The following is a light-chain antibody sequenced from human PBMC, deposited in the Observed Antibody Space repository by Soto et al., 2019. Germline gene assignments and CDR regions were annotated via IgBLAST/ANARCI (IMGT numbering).Light chain of an antibody. J-gene: IGLJ1*01. CDR3: CSYAGSSTFFYV. Sequence: QSALTQPASVSGSRGQSSTISCTGTSGDVGSYNLVSWYQQHPGKAPKLMIYEGSKRPSGVSNRFSGSKSGNTASLTISGLQAEDEADYYCCSYAGSSTFFYVFGTGTKVTVL. V-gene: IGLV2-23*03. CDR1: SGDVGSYNL. CDR2: EGS.